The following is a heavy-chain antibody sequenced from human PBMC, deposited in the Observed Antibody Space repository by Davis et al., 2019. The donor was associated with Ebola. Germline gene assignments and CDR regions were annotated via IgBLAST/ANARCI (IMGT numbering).Heavy chain of an antibody. CDR1: GFTFSSYG. CDR3: ARSPITNGAFDI. Sequence: PGRSMRLSCAASGFTFSSYGMHWFRQAQGKGLEWVAVIWYDGSNKYYADSVKGRFTISRDNSKNTLYLQMNSLRAEDTAVYYCARSPITNGAFDIWGQGTMVTVSS. J-gene: IGHJ3*02. D-gene: IGHD2-8*01. CDR2: IWYDGSNK. V-gene: IGHV3-33*01.